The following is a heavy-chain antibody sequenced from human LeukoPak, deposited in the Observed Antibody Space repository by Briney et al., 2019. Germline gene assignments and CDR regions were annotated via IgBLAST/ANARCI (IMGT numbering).Heavy chain of an antibody. CDR1: RFTFSSYA. CDR3: AKEGSSWYPYYYYGMDV. D-gene: IGHD6-13*01. Sequence: GGSLRLSCAPSRFTFSSYAMLWVGQAPGKGLEWVSSISRSGGRTYYADSAKGRITISRDNSKNTLYLQMNSLRAEDTAVYYCAKEGSSWYPYYYYGMDVWGQGTTVTVSS. J-gene: IGHJ6*02. CDR2: ISRSGGRT. V-gene: IGHV3-23*01.